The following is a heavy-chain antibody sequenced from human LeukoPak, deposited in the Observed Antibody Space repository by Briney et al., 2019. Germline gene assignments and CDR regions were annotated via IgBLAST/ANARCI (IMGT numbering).Heavy chain of an antibody. V-gene: IGHV1-2*02. CDR2: INPNSGDT. Sequence: ASVKVSCKASGYTFTGYYMHWVRQAPGQGLEWMGWINPNSGDTNYAQKFQGRVTMTRDTSISTAYMELSRLRSDDTAVYYCARDRVRGSLLQPTDYWGQGTLVTVSS. J-gene: IGHJ4*02. D-gene: IGHD3-22*01. CDR1: GYTFTGYY. CDR3: ARDRVRGSLLQPTDY.